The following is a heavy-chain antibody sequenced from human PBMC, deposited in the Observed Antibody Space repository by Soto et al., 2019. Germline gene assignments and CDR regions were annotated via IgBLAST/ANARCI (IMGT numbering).Heavy chain of an antibody. CDR2: IRGDGSEK. Sequence: GGSLRISCAAPGFTLCRYGRCWVRQAPGKGLEWVANIRGDGSEKYYVDSVKGRFTISRDNAKNSLYLQMNSLRAEDTAVYYCARSMVDFEYWGQGTLVTVSP. V-gene: IGHV3-7*01. D-gene: IGHD2-15*01. CDR1: GFTLCRYG. J-gene: IGHJ4*02. CDR3: ARSMVDFEY.